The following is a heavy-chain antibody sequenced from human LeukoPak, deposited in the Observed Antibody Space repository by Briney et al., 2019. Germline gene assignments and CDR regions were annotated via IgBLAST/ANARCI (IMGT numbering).Heavy chain of an antibody. CDR1: GYTFSNFQ. D-gene: IGHD5-12*01. CDR3: AIDRRVVATIPFDH. J-gene: IGHJ4*02. CDR2: NYPSGVGT. V-gene: IGHV1-46*01. Sequence: ASVKVSFKTSGYTFSNFQMHWVRQAPGQGVEWVGINYPSGVGTKFAQKFQGRVTITSDASTSTFFIELTSLTPDDTAVYYCAIDRRVVATIPFDHWGQGTLVTVSS.